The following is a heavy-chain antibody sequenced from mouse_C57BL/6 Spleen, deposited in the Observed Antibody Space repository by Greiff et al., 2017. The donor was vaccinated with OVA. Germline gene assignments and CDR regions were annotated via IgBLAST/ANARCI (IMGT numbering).Heavy chain of an antibody. Sequence: EVKLQESGPGLVKPSQSLSLTCSVTGYSIPSGYYWNWIRQFPGNKLEWMGYISYDGSNNYNPSLKNRISITRDTSKNQFFLKLNSVTTEDTATYYCARGMIHYAMDYWGQGTSVTVSS. CDR1: GYSIPSGYY. D-gene: IGHD2-4*01. J-gene: IGHJ4*01. V-gene: IGHV3-6*01. CDR3: ARGMIHYAMDY. CDR2: ISYDGSN.